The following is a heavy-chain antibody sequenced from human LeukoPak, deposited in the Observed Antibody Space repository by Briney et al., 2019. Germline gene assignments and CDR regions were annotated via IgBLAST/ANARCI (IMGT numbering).Heavy chain of an antibody. CDR2: IFWDDDK. V-gene: IGHV2-5*02. J-gene: IGHJ3*02. CDR1: GFSLSTTGAT. CDR3: AHRRNDAFDI. D-gene: IGHD1-1*01. Sequence: SGPTLVNPTQTLTLTCSFSGFSLSTTGATVGWIRQPPGKALDWLALIFWDDDKRYSPSLKSRVTITKDTSKNQVVLTMTNMDPVDTGTYYCAHRRNDAFDIWGPGTMVTVSS.